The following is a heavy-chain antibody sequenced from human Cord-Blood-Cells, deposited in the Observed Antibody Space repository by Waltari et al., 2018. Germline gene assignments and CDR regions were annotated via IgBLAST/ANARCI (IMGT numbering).Heavy chain of an antibody. J-gene: IGHJ3*02. CDR1: GGSFSGYY. V-gene: IGHV4-34*01. Sequence: QVQLQQWGAGLLKPSETLSLTCAVYGGSFSGYYWSWIRQPPGKGLEWIGEINHSGSTNYNPSLNSRVTLSVDPSKNQFSLKLSSVTAAATAVYYCARLQSGDAFDIWGQGTMVTVSS. CDR3: ARLQSGDAFDI. CDR2: INHSGST. D-gene: IGHD1-26*01.